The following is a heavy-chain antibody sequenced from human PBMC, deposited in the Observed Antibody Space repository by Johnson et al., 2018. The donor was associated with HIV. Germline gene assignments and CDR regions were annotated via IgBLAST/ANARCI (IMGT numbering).Heavy chain of an antibody. Sequence: VQLVESGGGLVQPGRSLRLSCAASGFTFDDYAMHWVRQAPGKGLEWVSGISWNSGSIGYADSVKGRFTISRDNAKNSLYLQMNSLTTEDTAAYYCARGGGCGGDCYSGCDAFDIWGQGTMVTVSS. V-gene: IGHV3-9*01. CDR2: ISWNSGSI. D-gene: IGHD2-21*01. J-gene: IGHJ3*02. CDR3: ARGGGCGGDCYSGCDAFDI. CDR1: GFTFDDYA.